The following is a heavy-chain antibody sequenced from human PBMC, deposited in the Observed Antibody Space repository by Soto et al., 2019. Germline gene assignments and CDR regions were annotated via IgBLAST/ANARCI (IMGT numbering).Heavy chain of an antibody. CDR1: GGSISSYY. D-gene: IGHD6-13*01. V-gene: IGHV4-59*08. J-gene: IGHJ3*02. CDR2: IYYSGST. Sequence: QVQLQESGPGLVKPSETLSLTCTVSGGSISSYYWSWIRQPPGKGLEWIGYIYYSGSTNYNPSLKSRVTISVDTSKNQFSLKLSSVTAADTAVYYCARLLYSSSWYRGAFDIWGQGTMVTVSS. CDR3: ARLLYSSSWYRGAFDI.